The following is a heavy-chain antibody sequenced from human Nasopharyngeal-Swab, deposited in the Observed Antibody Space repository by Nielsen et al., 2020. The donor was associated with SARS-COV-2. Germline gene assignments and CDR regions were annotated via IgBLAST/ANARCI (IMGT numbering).Heavy chain of an antibody. CDR3: ARMRWQQLSPDAFDI. D-gene: IGHD6-13*01. CDR1: GGTFSSYA. Sequence: SVKVSCKASGGTFSSYAISWVRQAPGQGLEWMGGIIPIFGTANYAQKFQGRVTITADESTSTAYMELSSLRSEDTAVYYCARMRWQQLSPDAFDIWGQGTMVTVSS. J-gene: IGHJ3*02. V-gene: IGHV1-69*13. CDR2: IIPIFGTA.